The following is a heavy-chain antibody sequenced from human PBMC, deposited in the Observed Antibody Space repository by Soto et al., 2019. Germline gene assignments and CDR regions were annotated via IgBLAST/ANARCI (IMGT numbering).Heavy chain of an antibody. Sequence: QLVETGGGLIQPGTSLTLFCAASGFSVSRNYMTWVRQAPGKGLEWVSFVYSGGATFYADSVKGRFILSRDDSQHTMYLQMNNLRAEDTAVYYCARVPGRLWGRGTLVTVAS. CDR2: VYSGGAT. J-gene: IGHJ4*02. D-gene: IGHD3-10*01. CDR3: ARVPGRL. CDR1: GFSVSRNY. V-gene: IGHV3-53*02.